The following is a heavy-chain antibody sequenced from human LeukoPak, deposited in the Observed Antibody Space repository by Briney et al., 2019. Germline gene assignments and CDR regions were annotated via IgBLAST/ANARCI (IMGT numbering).Heavy chain of an antibody. Sequence: SETLSLTCTVSGGSISSYYWSWIRQPPGKGLEWIGYIYYSGSTNYNPSLKSRVTIPVDTSKNQFSLKLSSVTAADTAVYYCARHWGYAFDIWGQGTMVTVSS. J-gene: IGHJ3*02. CDR3: ARHWGYAFDI. CDR2: IYYSGST. V-gene: IGHV4-59*08. CDR1: GGSISSYY. D-gene: IGHD3-16*01.